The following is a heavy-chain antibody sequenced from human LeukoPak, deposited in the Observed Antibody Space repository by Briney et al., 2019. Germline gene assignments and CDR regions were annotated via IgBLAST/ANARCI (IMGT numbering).Heavy chain of an antibody. Sequence: AGGSLRLSCAASGFSFGNYYMSWVRQAPGKGLEWVANIKQDGSEKHYVDSVKGRFTISGDSSKNSLYLQMSSLRAEDTAVYYCARDPRGSEYSHFDSWGQGTLVTVSS. CDR2: IKQDGSEK. D-gene: IGHD3-10*01. V-gene: IGHV3-7*01. J-gene: IGHJ4*02. CDR3: ARDPRGSEYSHFDS. CDR1: GFSFGNYY.